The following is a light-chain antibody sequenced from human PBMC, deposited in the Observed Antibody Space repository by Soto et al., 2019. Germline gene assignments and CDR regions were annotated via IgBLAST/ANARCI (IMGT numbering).Light chain of an antibody. CDR1: QSVSSY. Sequence: EIVLTQSPGTLSLSPLEISTLSCSASQSVSSYLAWYQQKPGQAPRLLIYDASNRATGIPARFSGSGSGTDFTLTISSLEPEDFAVYYCQQRSNWPPITFGQGTRLEIK. V-gene: IGKV3-11*01. J-gene: IGKJ5*01. CDR3: QQRSNWPPIT. CDR2: DAS.